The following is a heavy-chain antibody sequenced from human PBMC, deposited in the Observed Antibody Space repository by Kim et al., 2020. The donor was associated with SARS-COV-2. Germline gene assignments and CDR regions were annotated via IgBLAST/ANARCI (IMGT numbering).Heavy chain of an antibody. CDR3: ARGEGIAVFDP. CDR2: T. J-gene: IGHJ5*02. V-gene: IGHV3-66*01. Sequence: TYYADSVKGRFTISRDNSKNTLYLQMNSLRAEDTAVYYCARGEGIAVFDPWGQGTLVTVSS. D-gene: IGHD6-19*01.